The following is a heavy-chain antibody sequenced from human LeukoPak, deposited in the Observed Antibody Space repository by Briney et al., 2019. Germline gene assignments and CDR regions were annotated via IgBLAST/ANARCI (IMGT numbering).Heavy chain of an antibody. Sequence: SETLSLTCTVSGGSISSYYWSWIRQPPGKGLEWIGYIYYSGSTNYNPSLKSRVTISVDTSKNQFSLKLNFVTAADTAVYFCGRGVGSWGQGTLVTVSS. D-gene: IGHD3-3*01. CDR3: GRGVGS. V-gene: IGHV4-59*08. J-gene: IGHJ5*02. CDR2: IYYSGST. CDR1: GGSISSYY.